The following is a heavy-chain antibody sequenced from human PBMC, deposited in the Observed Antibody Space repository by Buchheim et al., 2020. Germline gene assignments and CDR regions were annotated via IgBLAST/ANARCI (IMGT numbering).Heavy chain of an antibody. D-gene: IGHD3-22*01. CDR3: ARGENTYYYDSSGYC. J-gene: IGHJ4*02. V-gene: IGHV3-30-3*01. CDR2: ISYAGSNK. CDR1: GFTFSSYA. Sequence: QVQLVESGGGVVQPGRSLRLSCAASGFTFSSYAMHWVRQAPGKGLEWVAVISYAGSNKYYADSVKGRFTISRDNSKNRLYLQMNSLRAEDTAVYYCARGENTYYYDSSGYCWGQGTL.